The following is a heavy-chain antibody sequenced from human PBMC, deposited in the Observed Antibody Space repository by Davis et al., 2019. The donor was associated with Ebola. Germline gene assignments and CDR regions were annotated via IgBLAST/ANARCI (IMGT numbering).Heavy chain of an antibody. CDR3: AKNGGYDYYYNYGMDV. J-gene: IGHJ6*04. Sequence: PGGSLRLSCAASGLIFDKSAMTWVRQAPGKGLECVAGTSGSGGATYYLDSVRGRFTISRDNSKNTLYLQMNSLRDEDTAVYYCAKNGGYDYYYNYGMDVWGKGTTVTVSS. CDR2: TSGSGGAT. CDR1: GLIFDKSA. V-gene: IGHV3-23*01. D-gene: IGHD5-12*01.